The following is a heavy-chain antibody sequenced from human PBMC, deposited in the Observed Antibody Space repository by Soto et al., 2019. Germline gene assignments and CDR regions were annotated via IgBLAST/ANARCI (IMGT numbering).Heavy chain of an antibody. D-gene: IGHD1-26*01. CDR2: IIPIFGTA. CDR1: GGTFGSYS. Sequence: QVQLVQSGAEVKKPGSSVKVSCKASGGTFGSYSINWVRQAPGQGLEWMGEIIPIFGTANYAQKFQGRVTITADDSTSTDYMELSSLRSEDTAVYYCARDGGRHSGGIDYWGQGTLVTVSS. V-gene: IGHV1-69*01. CDR3: ARDGGRHSGGIDY. J-gene: IGHJ4*02.